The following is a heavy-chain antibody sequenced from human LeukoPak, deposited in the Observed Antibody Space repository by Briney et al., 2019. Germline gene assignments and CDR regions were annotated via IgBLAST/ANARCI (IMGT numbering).Heavy chain of an antibody. CDR3: AKDSRIAVADSFDY. CDR2: ISWNSGSI. D-gene: IGHD6-19*01. J-gene: IGHJ4*02. CDR1: GLTFDDYA. Sequence: GGSLRLSCAASGLTFDDYAMHWVRQAPGKGLEWVSGISWNSGSIGYADSVKGRFTISRDNAKNSLYLQMNSLRAEDTALYYCAKDSRIAVADSFDYWGQGTLVTVSS. V-gene: IGHV3-9*01.